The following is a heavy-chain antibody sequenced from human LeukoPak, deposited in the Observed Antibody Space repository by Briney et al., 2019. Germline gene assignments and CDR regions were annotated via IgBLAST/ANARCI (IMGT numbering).Heavy chain of an antibody. D-gene: IGHD3-22*01. V-gene: IGHV3-15*01. CDR1: GFTFSNAW. Sequence: PGGSLRLSCSASGFTFSNAWMSWVRQAPGKGLEWVGRIKSNTDGGTTAYAAPVKGRFTISRDDSKNTLYLQMNSLKTEDTAVYYCTSLLVIITTWFDPWGQGTLVTVSS. CDR3: TSLLVIITTWFDP. J-gene: IGHJ5*02. CDR2: IKSNTDGGTT.